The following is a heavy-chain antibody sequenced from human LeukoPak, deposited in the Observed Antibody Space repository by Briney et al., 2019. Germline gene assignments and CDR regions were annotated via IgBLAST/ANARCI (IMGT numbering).Heavy chain of an antibody. D-gene: IGHD5-18*01. V-gene: IGHV4-59*01. CDR2: IYYSGST. J-gene: IGHJ5*02. Sequence: PSETLSLTCTVSGGSISSYYWSRIRQPPGKGLEWIGYIYYSGSTNYNPSLKSRVTISVDTSKNQFSLKLSSVTAADTAVYYCARVRGYSYGYWFDPWGQGTLVTVSS. CDR1: GGSISSYY. CDR3: ARVRGYSYGYWFDP.